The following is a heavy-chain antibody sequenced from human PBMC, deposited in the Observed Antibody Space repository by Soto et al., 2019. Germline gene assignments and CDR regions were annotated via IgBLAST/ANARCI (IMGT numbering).Heavy chain of an antibody. Sequence: EVQLVESGGGLVQPGGSLRLSCAASGFTFSSYWMHWVRQGPGKGLVWVSRINSDGSSTSYADSVKGRFTISRDNAKNTLYLQINSLRAEDTAVYYGVRDRRENISAQLDYWGQGTLITVSS. J-gene: IGHJ4*02. D-gene: IGHD1-26*01. CDR1: GFTFSSYW. V-gene: IGHV3-74*01. CDR2: INSDGSST. CDR3: VRDRRENISAQLDY.